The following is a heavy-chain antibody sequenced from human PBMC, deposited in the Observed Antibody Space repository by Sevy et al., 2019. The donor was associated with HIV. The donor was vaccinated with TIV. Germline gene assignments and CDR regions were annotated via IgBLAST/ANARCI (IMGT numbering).Heavy chain of an antibody. J-gene: IGHJ4*02. CDR1: RFTFSDYW. V-gene: IGHV3-7*01. D-gene: IGHD3-3*01. CDR3: AREVGGFNWRPYYFDS. Sequence: GGSLRLSCAASRFTFSDYWMSWVRQSPGKGLEWVATIKQDESEKYYVDSVKGRFAISRDNVKNSVSLQMNGLRVEDTALYYCAREVGGFNWRPYYFDSWGQGTLVTVSS. CDR2: IKQDESEK.